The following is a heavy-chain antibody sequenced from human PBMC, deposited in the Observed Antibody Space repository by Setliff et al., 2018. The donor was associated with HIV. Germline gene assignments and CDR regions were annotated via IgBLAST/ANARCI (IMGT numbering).Heavy chain of an antibody. Sequence: SETLSLTCTVSGGSIGGFYWNWIRQSAGKGLQWIGRIYDTGSTKYNPSLKSRVTMSVDTSKNQFSLKWSSVTAADTAVYYCAREERKAPAGSGYYYYGMDVWGQGTMVTVSS. CDR2: IYDTGST. CDR1: GGSIGGFY. D-gene: IGHD6-13*01. V-gene: IGHV4-4*07. J-gene: IGHJ6*02. CDR3: AREERKAPAGSGYYYYGMDV.